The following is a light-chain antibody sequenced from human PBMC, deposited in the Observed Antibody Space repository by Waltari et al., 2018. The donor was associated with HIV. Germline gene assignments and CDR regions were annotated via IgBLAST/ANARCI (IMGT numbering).Light chain of an antibody. CDR1: QSVLHTSNNKNY. Sequence: DIVMTQSPDSLVVSLGERATINCKSSQSVLHTSNNKNYLAWYQQKPGQTPKVLIYWASSRASGVPDRFSGSVSGTDFTLTISSLQAEDVALYYCQQYYRSPITFGQGTRLEIK. CDR3: QQYYRSPIT. V-gene: IGKV4-1*01. CDR2: WAS. J-gene: IGKJ5*01.